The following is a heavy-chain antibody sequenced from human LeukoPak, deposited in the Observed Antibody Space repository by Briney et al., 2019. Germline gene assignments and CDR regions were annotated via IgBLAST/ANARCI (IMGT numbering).Heavy chain of an antibody. J-gene: IGHJ4*02. CDR3: ARHGPSLGYYYDSSGYSDY. D-gene: IGHD3-22*01. Sequence: GESLKISCKGSGYSFTSYWIGWVRQMPGKGLEWMGIIYPGDSDTRYSPSFQGQVTISADKSISTAYLQWSSLKASDTAMYYCARHGPSLGYYYDSSGYSDYWGQGTLVTVSS. V-gene: IGHV5-51*01. CDR2: IYPGDSDT. CDR1: GYSFTSYW.